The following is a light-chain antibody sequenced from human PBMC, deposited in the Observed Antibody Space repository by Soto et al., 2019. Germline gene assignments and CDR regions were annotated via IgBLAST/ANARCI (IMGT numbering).Light chain of an antibody. J-gene: IGKJ1*01. CDR1: QSISTW. Sequence: DIPMTQSPSTLSASVGDRVTITCRASQSISTWLAWYQQKPGKAPKLLIYKASTLESGVPSRFSGSGSGTEFNLTISSLQPDDFATYYCQQYNSYGWTFGQGTKMEIK. CDR2: KAS. V-gene: IGKV1-5*03. CDR3: QQYNSYGWT.